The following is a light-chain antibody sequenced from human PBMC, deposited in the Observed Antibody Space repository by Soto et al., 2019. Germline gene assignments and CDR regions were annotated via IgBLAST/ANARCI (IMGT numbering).Light chain of an antibody. CDR3: QHYDSSPPYT. CDR2: AAS. Sequence: EIVLTQSPVTLSLSPGERATLSYRASRSFASSYLGWYQQKPGQAPRLLIYAASTRATGSPDRFSGSGSATDFTLTISRLEPEDSSVYYCQHYDSSPPYTFGQGTKLEIK. CDR1: RSFASSY. V-gene: IGKV3-20*01. J-gene: IGKJ2*01.